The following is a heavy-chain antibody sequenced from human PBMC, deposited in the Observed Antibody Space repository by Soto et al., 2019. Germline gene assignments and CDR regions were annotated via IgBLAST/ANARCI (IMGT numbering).Heavy chain of an antibody. CDR1: GDSINNYF. CDR2: ISYSGST. CDR3: ARARQRDTGRGLDV. Sequence: PSETLSLTCTISGDSINNYFWNWIRQTPGKGLEWIGYISYSGSTSYNPSLQSRVTISSDTSKNRFSLKLSSVTAADTAVYYCARARQRDTGRGLDVWGQGTTVTVSS. V-gene: IGHV4-59*01. J-gene: IGHJ6*02. D-gene: IGHD5-18*01.